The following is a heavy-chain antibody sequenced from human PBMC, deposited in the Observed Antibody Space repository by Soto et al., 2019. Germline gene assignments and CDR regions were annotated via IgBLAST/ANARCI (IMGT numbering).Heavy chain of an antibody. CDR1: GFTSSSYA. CDR3: AKDSHRFGSSVHDY. V-gene: IGHV3-23*01. Sequence: EVQLLEPGGGLVQPGGSLRLSCAASGFTSSSYAMSWVRQAPGKGLEWVSAISGSGGSTYYADSVKGRFTISRDNSKNTLYLQMNSLRAEDTAVYYCAKDSHRFGSSVHDYWGQGTLVTVSS. CDR2: ISGSGGST. J-gene: IGHJ4*02. D-gene: IGHD2-2*01.